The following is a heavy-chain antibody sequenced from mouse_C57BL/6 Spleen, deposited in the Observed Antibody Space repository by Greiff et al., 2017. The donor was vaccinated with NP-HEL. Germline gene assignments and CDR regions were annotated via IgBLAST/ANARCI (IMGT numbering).Heavy chain of an antibody. J-gene: IGHJ4*01. CDR3: AIPLYYGSSPYAMDY. Sequence: QVQLKQPGAELVKPGASVKVSCKASGYTFTSYWMHWVKQRPGQGLEWIGRIHPSDSDTNYNQKFKGKATLTVDKSSSTAYMQLSSLTSEDSAVYYCAIPLYYGSSPYAMDYWGQGTSVIVSS. CDR1: GYTFTSYW. D-gene: IGHD1-1*01. V-gene: IGHV1-74*01. CDR2: IHPSDSDT.